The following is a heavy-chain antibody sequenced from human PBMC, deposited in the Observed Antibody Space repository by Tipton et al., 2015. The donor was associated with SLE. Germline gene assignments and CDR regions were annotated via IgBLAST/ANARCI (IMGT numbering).Heavy chain of an antibody. CDR1: GGSISSSYY. CDR3: ARGARH. V-gene: IGHV4-61*05. CDR2: IYYSGST. Sequence: TLSLTCTVSGGSISSSYYWGWIRQPPGKGLEWIGYIYYSGSTNYNPSLKSRVTISLDTSKNQFSLKLNSVTAADTAVYYCARGARHWGQGTLVTVSS. J-gene: IGHJ4*02.